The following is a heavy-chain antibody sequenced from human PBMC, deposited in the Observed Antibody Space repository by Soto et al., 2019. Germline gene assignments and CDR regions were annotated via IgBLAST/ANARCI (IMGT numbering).Heavy chain of an antibody. CDR2: VNPSGGHT. CDR1: GDTFTDYY. D-gene: IGHD2-21*02. CDR3: ARGGHVVVVTAALDY. V-gene: IGHV1-46*01. Sequence: QVQLVQSGAEVKKPGASVKVSCKASGDTFTDYYIHWVRQAPGQGLEWMGTVNPSGGHTTYAQHFLGRVIMTSDTSTSTLYMALSSLTSEDTAVYYCARGGHVVVVTAALDYWGQGTLVTVAS. J-gene: IGHJ4*02.